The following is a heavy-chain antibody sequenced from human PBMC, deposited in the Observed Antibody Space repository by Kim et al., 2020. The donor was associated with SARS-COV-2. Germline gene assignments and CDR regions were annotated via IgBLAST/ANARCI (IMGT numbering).Heavy chain of an antibody. J-gene: IGHJ6*02. Sequence: SETLSLTCAVYGGSFSGYYWSWIRQPPGKGLEWIGEINHSGSTNYNPSLKSRVTISVDTSKNQFSLKLSSVTAADTAVYYCARTGYTAMVKDYYYYGMDVWGQGTTVTVSS. CDR1: GGSFSGYY. CDR2: INHSGST. D-gene: IGHD5-18*01. V-gene: IGHV4-34*01. CDR3: ARTGYTAMVKDYYYYGMDV.